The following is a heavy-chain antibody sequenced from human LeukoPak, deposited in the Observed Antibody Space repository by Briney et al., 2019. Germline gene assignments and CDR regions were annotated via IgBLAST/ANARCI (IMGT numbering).Heavy chain of an antibody. D-gene: IGHD4-17*01. CDR1: GFTFSSYE. CDR2: ISSSGSTI. CDR3: ARDESMTTMIDY. Sequence: PGGSLRLSCAASGFTFSSYEMNWVRQAPGKGLEWVSYISSSGSTIYYADSVKGRFTISRDNAKNSLYLQMNSLRAEDTAVYYCARDESMTTMIDYWGQGTLVTVSS. V-gene: IGHV3-48*03. J-gene: IGHJ4*02.